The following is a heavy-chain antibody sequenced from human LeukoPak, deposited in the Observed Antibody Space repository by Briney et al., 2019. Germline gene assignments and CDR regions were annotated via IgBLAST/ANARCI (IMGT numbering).Heavy chain of an antibody. V-gene: IGHV4-59*01. D-gene: IGHD3-10*01. CDR3: ARGGFRDAFDI. J-gene: IGHJ3*02. CDR1: GGSISSYY. CDR2: IYYSGST. Sequence: SETLSLTCTVSGGSISSYYWTWIRQPPGKGLEWIGYIYYSGSTNYNPSLKSRVTISVDTSKNQFSLKLSSVPAADTAVYSCARGGFRDAFDIWGQGTMVTVSS.